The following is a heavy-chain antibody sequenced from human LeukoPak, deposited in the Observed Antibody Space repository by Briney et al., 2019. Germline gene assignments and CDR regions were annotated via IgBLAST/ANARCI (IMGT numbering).Heavy chain of an antibody. CDR2: ISYDGSNK. CDR3: AKEYSSSCFDY. V-gene: IGHV3-30*18. J-gene: IGHJ4*02. Sequence: PGRSLRLSCAASGFTFSSYGMHWVRQAPGKGLDWVAVISYDGSNKYYADSVKSRFTISRDNSKNTLYLQMNSLRAEDTAVYYCAKEYSSSCFDYWGQGTLVTVSS. D-gene: IGHD6-13*01. CDR1: GFTFSSYG.